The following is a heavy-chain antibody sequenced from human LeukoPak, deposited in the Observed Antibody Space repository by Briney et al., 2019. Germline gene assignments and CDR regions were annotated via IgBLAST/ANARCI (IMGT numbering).Heavy chain of an antibody. CDR2: MNPNSGNT. Sequence: ASVKVSCKASGGTFSSYATNWVRQATGQGLEWMGWMNPNSGNTGYAQKFQGRVTMTRNTSISTAYMELSSLRSEDTAVYYCARGKQYYDILTGYYYYYGMDVWGQGTTVTVSS. CDR1: GGTFSSYA. CDR3: ARGKQYYDILTGYYYYYGMDV. V-gene: IGHV1-8*02. D-gene: IGHD3-9*01. J-gene: IGHJ6*02.